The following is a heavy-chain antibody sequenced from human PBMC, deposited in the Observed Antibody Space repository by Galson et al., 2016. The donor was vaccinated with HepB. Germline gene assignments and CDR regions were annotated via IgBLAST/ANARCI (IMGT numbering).Heavy chain of an antibody. CDR2: ICPGDSET. Sequence: QSGAEVKKPGEFLKISCKASGYSFTSFWIGWVRQMPGKGLEWMGIICPGDSETRYSPSFQGQVTISADKSISVVYLQWSSLKASDTGVYFCVSRTATAHFWGQGTLVSVSS. CDR3: VSRTATAHF. CDR1: GYSFTSFW. J-gene: IGHJ4*02. V-gene: IGHV5-51*01. D-gene: IGHD2/OR15-2a*01.